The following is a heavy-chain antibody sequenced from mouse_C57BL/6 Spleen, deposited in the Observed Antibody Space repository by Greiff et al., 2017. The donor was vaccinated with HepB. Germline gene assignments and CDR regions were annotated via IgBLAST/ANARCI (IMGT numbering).Heavy chain of an antibody. Sequence: EVKLMESGAELVRPGASVKLSCTASGFNIKDDYMHWVKQRPEQGLEWIGWIDPENGDTEYASKFQGKATITADTSSNTAYLQLSSLTSEDTAVYYCTPSGGDFDYWGQGTTLTVSS. CDR3: TPSGGDFDY. V-gene: IGHV14-4*01. J-gene: IGHJ2*01. CDR2: IDPENGDT. D-gene: IGHD4-1*01. CDR1: GFNIKDDY.